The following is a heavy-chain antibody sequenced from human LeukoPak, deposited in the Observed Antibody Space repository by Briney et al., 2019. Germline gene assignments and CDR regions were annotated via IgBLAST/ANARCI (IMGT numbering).Heavy chain of an antibody. CDR2: ISYDGSNK. CDR1: GFTFSSYG. Sequence: GGSLRLSCAASGFTFSSYGMHWVRQAPGKGLEWVAVISYDGSNKYYADSVKGRFTISRDNSKNTLYLQMNSLRAEDTAVYFCAKSPYSTNPRVFDYWGQGTLVTVSS. CDR3: AKSPYSTNPRVFDY. V-gene: IGHV3-30*18. J-gene: IGHJ4*02. D-gene: IGHD4-4*01.